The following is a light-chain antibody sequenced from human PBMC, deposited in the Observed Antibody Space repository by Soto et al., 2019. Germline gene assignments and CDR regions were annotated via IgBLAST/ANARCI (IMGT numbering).Light chain of an antibody. V-gene: IGKV1-9*01. CDR3: EQLNSYPRT. J-gene: IGKJ1*01. Sequence: DIRMPQSPSTLYESVGDRVTITCRASQTISSWLAWYQQKPGKAPKLLIYAASTLQSGVPSRFSGSGSGTEFTLPISSLQPEDVATDYCEQLNSYPRTFGQGTKVDIK. CDR1: QTISSW. CDR2: AAS.